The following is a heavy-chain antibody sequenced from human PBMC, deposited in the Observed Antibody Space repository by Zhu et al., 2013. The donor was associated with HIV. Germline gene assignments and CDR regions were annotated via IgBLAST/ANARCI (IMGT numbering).Heavy chain of an antibody. J-gene: IGHJ4*02. Sequence: QVQLVQSGTEVKKPGASVKVSCTTSGYTFIGYYIHWVRQAPGQGLEWMGWINPNSGGTNYEQIFQGRVTMTRDTSMSKAFMELRKLRSDDTAVYYCARRGRSYYDLGVWGPGTLVTVSS. D-gene: IGHD3-16*01. CDR3: ARRGRSYYDLGV. V-gene: IGHV1-2*02. CDR2: INPNSGGT. CDR1: GYTFIGYY.